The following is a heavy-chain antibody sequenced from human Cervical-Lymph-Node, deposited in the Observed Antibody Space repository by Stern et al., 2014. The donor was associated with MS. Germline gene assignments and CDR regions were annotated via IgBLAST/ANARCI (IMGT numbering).Heavy chain of an antibody. CDR1: GYRFSSYW. J-gene: IGHJ3*02. V-gene: IGHV5-51*03. CDR3: ARRVIAVGDAFDI. Sequence: VQLVQSGAEVKKPGESLKISCKGSGYRFSSYWIGWVRQMPGKGLGWMGIIYPGDSDTRYSPSFQGQVTISADKSISTAYLQWSSLKASDTAMYYCARRVIAVGDAFDIWGQGTMVTVSS. D-gene: IGHD6-19*01. CDR2: IYPGDSDT.